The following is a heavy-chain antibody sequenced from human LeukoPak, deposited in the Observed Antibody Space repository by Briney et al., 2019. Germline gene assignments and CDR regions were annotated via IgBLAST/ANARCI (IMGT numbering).Heavy chain of an antibody. D-gene: IGHD3-16*01. J-gene: IGHJ4*02. CDR2: IIPILGTA. V-gene: IGHV1-69*04. CDR1: GGTFSSYA. Sequence: GASVKVSCKASGGTFSSYAISWVRQAPGQGLEWMGRIIPILGTANYAQKFQGRVTITADKSTSTAYMELSSLRSEDTAVYYCAWGGRRDGYNQYDYWGQGTLVTVSS. CDR3: AWGGRRDGYNQYDY.